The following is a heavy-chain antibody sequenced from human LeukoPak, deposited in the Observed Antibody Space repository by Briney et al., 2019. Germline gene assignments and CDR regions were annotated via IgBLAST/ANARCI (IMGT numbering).Heavy chain of an antibody. CDR2: IYPGDSDT. CDR1: GWRFNSYW. J-gene: IGHJ5*02. CDR3: ARLPCIAAAPSLLIWFDP. Sequence: GGPRESSLQGSGWRFNSYWNEWGRPGPGKGVGWMGSIYPGDSDTKYSPSFQGQVTISADKSISTAYLQWSSLKASDTAMYYCARLPCIAAAPSLLIWFDPWRQGTLVTVSS. V-gene: IGHV5-51*01. D-gene: IGHD6-13*01.